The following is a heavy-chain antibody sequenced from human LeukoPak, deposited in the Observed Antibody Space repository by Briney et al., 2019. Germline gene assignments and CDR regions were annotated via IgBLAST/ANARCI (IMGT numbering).Heavy chain of an antibody. Sequence: SETLTLTCSVSGGSISNYYWSWIRQPPGKGLEWIAYIHYSGNTNYNPSLKSRVTISVDTSKNQFSLKLASVTAADTAVYYCARVDDTSGYFYKFDYWGQGTLVTVSS. D-gene: IGHD3-22*01. V-gene: IGHV4-59*01. CDR3: ARVDDTSGYFYKFDY. CDR1: GGSISNYY. J-gene: IGHJ4*02. CDR2: IHYSGNT.